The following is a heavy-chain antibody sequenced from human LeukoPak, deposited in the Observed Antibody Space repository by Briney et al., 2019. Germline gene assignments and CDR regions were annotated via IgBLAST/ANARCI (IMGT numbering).Heavy chain of an antibody. Sequence: RGESLRISCKCSGYSFTSYWISGVRQMPGKGLEWMGRIDPSDSYTNYSPSFQGHVTISADKSISTAYLQWSSLKASDTPLYYSARHVNIRARQLVPYIDYWGQGTLVTVSS. CDR3: ARHVNIRARQLVPYIDY. V-gene: IGHV5-10-1*01. CDR1: GYSFTSYW. CDR2: IDPSDSYT. J-gene: IGHJ4*02. D-gene: IGHD6-13*01.